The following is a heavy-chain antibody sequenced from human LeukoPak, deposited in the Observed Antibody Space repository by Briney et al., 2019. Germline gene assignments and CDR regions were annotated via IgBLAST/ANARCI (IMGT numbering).Heavy chain of an antibody. CDR3: ARGPLWFGELSLDY. CDR2: ISSSGSTI. Sequence: PGGSLRLSCAASGFTFSSYEMNWVRQAPGKGLEWVSYISSSGSTIYYADSVKGRFTISRDNAKSSLYLQMNSLRAEDTAVYYCARGPLWFGELSLDYWGQGTLVTVSS. CDR1: GFTFSSYE. V-gene: IGHV3-48*03. J-gene: IGHJ4*02. D-gene: IGHD3-10*01.